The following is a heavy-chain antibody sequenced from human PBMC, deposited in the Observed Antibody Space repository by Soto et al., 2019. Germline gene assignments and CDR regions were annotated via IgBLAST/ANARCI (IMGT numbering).Heavy chain of an antibody. CDR2: IYPGDSDT. V-gene: IGHV5-51*01. D-gene: IGHD6-6*01. CDR1: GYSFTIYW. J-gene: IGHJ6*02. CDR3: ARREYSSSIGYYYGMDV. Sequence: GESLKISCKGSGYSFTIYWIGWVRQMPGKGLEWMGIIYPGDSDTRYSPSFQGQVTISADKSISTAYLQWSSLKASDTAMYYCARREYSSSIGYYYGMDVWGQGTTVTVSS.